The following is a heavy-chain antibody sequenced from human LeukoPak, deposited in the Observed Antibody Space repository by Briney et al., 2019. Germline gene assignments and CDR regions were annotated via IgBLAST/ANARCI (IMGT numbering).Heavy chain of an antibody. Sequence: GRSLRLSCAASGFTFDDYAMHWVRQAPGKGLEWVSGISWNSGSIGYADSVKGRFTISRDNAKNSLYLQMNSLRAEDTALYYCAKADGFGELYDYWGQGILVTVSS. D-gene: IGHD3-10*01. J-gene: IGHJ4*02. V-gene: IGHV3-9*01. CDR1: GFTFDDYA. CDR2: ISWNSGSI. CDR3: AKADGFGELYDY.